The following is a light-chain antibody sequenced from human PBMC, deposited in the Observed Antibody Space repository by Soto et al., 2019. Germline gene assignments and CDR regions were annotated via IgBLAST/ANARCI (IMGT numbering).Light chain of an antibody. V-gene: IGKV3-15*01. CDR1: QSVSSN. Sequence: EVGMRRSPATWSVSPGERATLSCRASQSVSSNLAWYQQRPGQAPRLLIYGASTRATGIPARFSGSGSGTEFTLTISSLEPEDFAVYYCQQRSNWPPAFGQGTKVDI. J-gene: IGKJ1*01. CDR3: QQRSNWPPA. CDR2: GAS.